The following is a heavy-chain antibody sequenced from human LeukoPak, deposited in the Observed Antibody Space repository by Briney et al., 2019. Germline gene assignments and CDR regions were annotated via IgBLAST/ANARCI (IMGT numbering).Heavy chain of an antibody. Sequence: SETLSLTCTVSGGSISSYYWSWIRQPPGKGLEWIGYIYTSGSTSYNPSLKSRVTISVDTSKNQFSLKLSSVTAADTAVYYCARHREGIAAAMSWFDPWGQGTLVTVSS. CDR1: GGSISSYY. V-gene: IGHV4-4*09. CDR3: ARHREGIAAAMSWFDP. J-gene: IGHJ5*02. CDR2: IYTSGST. D-gene: IGHD6-13*01.